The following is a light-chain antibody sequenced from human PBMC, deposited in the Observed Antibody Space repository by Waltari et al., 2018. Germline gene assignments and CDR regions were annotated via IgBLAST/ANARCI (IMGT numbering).Light chain of an antibody. CDR3: QLRSNWPRT. J-gene: IGKJ1*01. V-gene: IGKV3-11*01. CDR2: DSS. Sequence: EIVLTQSPANLSLSPGERATLSCRASQSVSSYLAWYQQKPDHAPRLLIYDSSNRATVIPARFSGSASGTDFTLTISSLAPEDFAVYYCQLRSNWPRTFGQGTKVEIK. CDR1: QSVSSY.